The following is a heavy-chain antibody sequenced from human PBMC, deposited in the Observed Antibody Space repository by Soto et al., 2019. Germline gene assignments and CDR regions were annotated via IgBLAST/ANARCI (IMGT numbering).Heavy chain of an antibody. J-gene: IGHJ4*02. Sequence: QVQLVQSGAEVKKPGASVKVSCKASGYTFTSYGISCVRQAPGQGLEWMGWISAYNGNTNYAQKLQGRVTMTTDTYTSRAYMELRSHRSDDTSVYYCARTYSSGWYRVIDYWGQGTLFTVSS. CDR3: ARTYSSGWYRVIDY. CDR1: GYTFTSYG. V-gene: IGHV1-18*04. CDR2: ISAYNGNT. D-gene: IGHD6-19*01.